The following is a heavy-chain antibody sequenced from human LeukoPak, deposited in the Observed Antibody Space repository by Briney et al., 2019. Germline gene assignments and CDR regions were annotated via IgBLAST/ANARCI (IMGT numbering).Heavy chain of an antibody. Sequence: GGSLRLSCAASGFTFSSYAMSWVRQAPGKGLEWVSAISGSGGSTYYADSVKGRFTISRDNSKNTLYLQMNSLRAEDAAVYYCAKDSFPFIPAAENWFDPWGQGTLVTVSS. D-gene: IGHD2-2*01. J-gene: IGHJ5*02. CDR2: ISGSGGST. V-gene: IGHV3-23*01. CDR3: AKDSFPFIPAAENWFDP. CDR1: GFTFSSYA.